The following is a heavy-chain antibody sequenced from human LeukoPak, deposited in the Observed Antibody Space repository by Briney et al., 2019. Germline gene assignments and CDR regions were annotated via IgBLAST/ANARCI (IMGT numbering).Heavy chain of an antibody. CDR2: IYYSGIT. D-gene: IGHD1-7*01. J-gene: IGHJ5*02. Sequence: SETLPLTCTVSGASISGSSHYFWGWIRQTPGKGLEWIGSIYYSGITYYTPSLKSRLTISVDTSRNQFSLKLSSVTAADTAVYYCARVWNWNYINWFDPWGQGTLVTVSS. CDR1: GASISGSSHYF. CDR3: ARVWNWNYINWFDP. V-gene: IGHV4-39*01.